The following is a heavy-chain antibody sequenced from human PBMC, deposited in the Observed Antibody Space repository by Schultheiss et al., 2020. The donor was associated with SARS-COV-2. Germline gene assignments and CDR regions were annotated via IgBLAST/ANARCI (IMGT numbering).Heavy chain of an antibody. J-gene: IGHJ4*02. CDR3: ARARY. CDR1: GFTFSSYS. Sequence: GGSLRLSCAASGFTFSSYSMNWVRQAPGKGLEWVALISYDGSNQYYADSVKGRFTISRDNAKNSLYLQMNSLRDEDTAVYYCARARYWGQGTLVTVSS. V-gene: IGHV3-30*03. CDR2: ISYDGSNQ.